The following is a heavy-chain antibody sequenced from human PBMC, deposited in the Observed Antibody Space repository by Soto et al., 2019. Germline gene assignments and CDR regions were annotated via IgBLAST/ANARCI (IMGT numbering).Heavy chain of an antibody. Sequence: QLQLQESGPGLVKPSETLSLTCTVSGGSISSSSYYWGWIRQPPGKGLEWIGSIYYSGSTYYNPSRKSRVTISVDTSKNQFSLKLISVTAADTAVYYCARHLHDSSGYYYLDSPFDYWGQGNLGTVSS. CDR2: IYYSGST. D-gene: IGHD3-22*01. CDR3: ARHLHDSSGYYYLDSPFDY. V-gene: IGHV4-39*01. J-gene: IGHJ4*02. CDR1: GGSISSSSYY.